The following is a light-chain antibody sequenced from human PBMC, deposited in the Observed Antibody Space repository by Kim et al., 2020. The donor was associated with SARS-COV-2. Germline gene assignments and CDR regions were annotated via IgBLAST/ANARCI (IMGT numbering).Light chain of an antibody. Sequence: ATMNCKPSQSVLWSYNNKHYLAWYQVKAGQPPKLLIYWASARESGVSDRFGGSGSGTDFTLTISSLQAEDAAIYYCQQYYSPPWTFGQGTKVDIK. CDR1: QSVLWSYNNKHY. V-gene: IGKV4-1*01. CDR3: QQYYSPPWT. CDR2: WAS. J-gene: IGKJ1*01.